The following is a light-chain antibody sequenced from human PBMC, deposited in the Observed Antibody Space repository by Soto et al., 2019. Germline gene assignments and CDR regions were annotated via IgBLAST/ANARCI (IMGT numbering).Light chain of an antibody. V-gene: IGKV1-9*01. Sequence: DIQLTQSPSFLSASVGDRVTITCRASQGISSYLAWYQQKPGKAPKLLIYAASTLQSGVPSRFSGSASGTESSLTISSLQPEDFANYYCQHLDSYSTFGQGTRLEIK. CDR2: AAS. J-gene: IGKJ5*01. CDR1: QGISSY. CDR3: QHLDSYST.